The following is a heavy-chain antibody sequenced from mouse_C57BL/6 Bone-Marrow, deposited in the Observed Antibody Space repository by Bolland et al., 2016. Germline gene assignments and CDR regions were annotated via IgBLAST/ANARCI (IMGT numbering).Heavy chain of an antibody. CDR3: TREPLSAY. V-gene: IGHV5-9-1*02. CDR2: SGGDYI. Sequence: SGGDYIYYADTVKGRFTISRDNARNTLYLQMSSLKSEDTAMYYCTREPLSAYWGQGTLV. J-gene: IGHJ3*01.